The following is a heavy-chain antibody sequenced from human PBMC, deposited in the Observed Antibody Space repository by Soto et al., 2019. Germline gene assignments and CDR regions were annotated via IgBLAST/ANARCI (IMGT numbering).Heavy chain of an antibody. V-gene: IGHV3-33*01. J-gene: IGHJ6*02. D-gene: IGHD5-18*01. CDR1: GFTFSSYG. CDR2: IWYDGSNK. CDR3: ARDLTLQLWTIPYYYYYYGMDV. Sequence: QVQLVESGGGVVQPGRSLRLSCAASGFTFSSYGMHWVRQAPGKGLEWVAVIWYDGSNKYYADSVKGRFTISRDNSKNTLYLQMNSLRAEDTAVYYCARDLTLQLWTIPYYYYYYGMDVWGQGTTVTVSS.